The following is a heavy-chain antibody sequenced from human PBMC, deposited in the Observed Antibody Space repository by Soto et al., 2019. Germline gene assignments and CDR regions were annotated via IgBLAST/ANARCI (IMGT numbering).Heavy chain of an antibody. CDR1: GFTVSSNY. J-gene: IGHJ4*02. CDR3: ARARSTAAGLFDY. V-gene: IGHV3-53*01. D-gene: IGHD6-13*01. Sequence: GGSLRLSCAASGFTVSSNYMTWVRQAPGKGLEWVSAIYSGGSTYYADSVKGRFTISRDNSKNTLYLQMNSLRAEDTAVYYCARARSTAAGLFDYWGQGTLVTVSS. CDR2: IYSGGST.